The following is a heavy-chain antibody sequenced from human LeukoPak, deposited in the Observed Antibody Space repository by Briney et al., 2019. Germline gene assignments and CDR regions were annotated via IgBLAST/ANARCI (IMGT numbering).Heavy chain of an antibody. V-gene: IGHV4-31*03. CDR3: ARGMGYYDILTGYSEEDAFDI. Sequence: SQTLSLTCTVSGGSISSGGYYWSWIRQHPGKGLEWIGYIYYSGSTYYNPSLKSRVTISVDTSKNQFSLKLSSVTAADTAVYYCARGMGYYDILTGYSEEDAFDIWGQGTMVTVSS. CDR2: IYYSGST. CDR1: GGSISSGGYY. D-gene: IGHD3-9*01. J-gene: IGHJ3*02.